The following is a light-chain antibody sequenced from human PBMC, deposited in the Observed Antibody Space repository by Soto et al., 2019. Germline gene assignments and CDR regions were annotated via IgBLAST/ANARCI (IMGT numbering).Light chain of an antibody. J-gene: IGLJ2*01. CDR1: SSDVGGYNS. CDR2: DVT. CDR3: SSYTNSNTVL. Sequence: QSVLAQPASVSGSPGPSITISCTGTSSDVGGYNSVSWYQQHPGKAPKLMIYDVTTRPSGVSNRFSGSKSGNTASLTISGLQAEDEADYYCSSYTNSNTVLFGGGTKVTVL. V-gene: IGLV2-14*01.